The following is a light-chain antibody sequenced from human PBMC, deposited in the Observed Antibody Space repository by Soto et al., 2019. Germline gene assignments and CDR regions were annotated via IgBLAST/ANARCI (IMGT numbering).Light chain of an antibody. Sequence: DIQMTQSPSSLSASLGDRVTITSWTSQSISIYLNWYQQKPGKAPILLIYASSSLQSGVPSRFSGSGSGTEFTLTISSLQPDDFATYYCQQCHHYPWTFGQGTKL. J-gene: IGKJ1*01. CDR3: QQCHHYPWT. CDR2: ASS. V-gene: IGKV1-39*01. CDR1: QSISIY.